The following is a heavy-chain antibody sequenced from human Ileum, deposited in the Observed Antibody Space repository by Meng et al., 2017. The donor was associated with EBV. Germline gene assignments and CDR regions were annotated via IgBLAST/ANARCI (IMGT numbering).Heavy chain of an antibody. V-gene: IGHV4-4*02. CDR1: GDSVRGSDG. Sequence: QAPLQEWGPGLVKPSGTLSLTCRVSGDSVRGSDGWSGVRQPPGKGLEWIGEVYHDGATNYHPSLKSRVTISLDKSKNEVNLHLNSLTAADTAVYFCARSSPIVRGLDYWGQGTLVTVSS. D-gene: IGHD3-10*01. CDR2: VYHDGAT. J-gene: IGHJ4*02. CDR3: ARSSPIVRGLDY.